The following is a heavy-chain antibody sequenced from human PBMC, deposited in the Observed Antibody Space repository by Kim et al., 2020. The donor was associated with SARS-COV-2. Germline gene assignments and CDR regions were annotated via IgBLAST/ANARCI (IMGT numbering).Heavy chain of an antibody. Sequence: GGSLRLSCVSSGFKFRDYAMHWVRQAPGKGLEWVAVISNDETVDYYADFAKGRFTISRDNSRDTLSLRVSPLREEDTAVYYCARDTRRRVAVSGSAMDSWGRGTLVTVSS. V-gene: IGHV3-30*04. D-gene: IGHD1-26*01. J-gene: IGHJ4*02. CDR2: ISNDETVD. CDR1: GFKFRDYA. CDR3: ARDTRRRVAVSGSAMDS.